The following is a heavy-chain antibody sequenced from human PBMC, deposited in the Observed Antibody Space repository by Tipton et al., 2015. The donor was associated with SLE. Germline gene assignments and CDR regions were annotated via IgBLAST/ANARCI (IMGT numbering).Heavy chain of an antibody. CDR2: ISYDGSNK. Sequence: LRLSCAASGFTFSSYAMHWVRQAPGKGLEWVAVISYDGSNKYYGDSVKGRFTISRDNSKNTLYLQMNSLRAEDTAVYYCAKGSTFGITMVQGVPPYYYYDMDVWGQGTTVTVSS. J-gene: IGHJ6*02. D-gene: IGHD3-10*01. CDR1: GFTFSSYA. V-gene: IGHV3-30-3*01. CDR3: AKGSTFGITMVQGVPPYYYYDMDV.